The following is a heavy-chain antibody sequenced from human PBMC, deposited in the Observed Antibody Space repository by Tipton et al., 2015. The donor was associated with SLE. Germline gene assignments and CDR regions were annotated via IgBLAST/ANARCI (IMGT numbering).Heavy chain of an antibody. J-gene: IGHJ4*02. CDR1: GGSISSGSYY. V-gene: IGHV4-39*07. CDR2: IYHSGST. Sequence: TLSLTCTVSGGSISSGSYYWGWILQPPGKGLEWIGSIYHSGSTYYNPSLKSRVTISVDTSKNQFSLKLSSVTAADTAVYYCAREGRREQLALDYWGQGTLVTVSS. CDR3: AREGRREQLALDY. D-gene: IGHD6-6*01.